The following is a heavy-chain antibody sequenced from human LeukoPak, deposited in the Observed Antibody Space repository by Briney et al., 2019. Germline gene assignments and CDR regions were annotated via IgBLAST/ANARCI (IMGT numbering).Heavy chain of an antibody. J-gene: IGHJ3*02. CDR1: GGSISSYY. CDR3: ASQWGTTGTMPYVFDI. Sequence: SETLSLTCTVSGGSISSYYRSWIRQPPGKGLEWIGSIYHSGSTYYNPSLKSRVTISVGTSKNQFSLKVNSVSAADTAMYYCASQWGTTGTMPYVFDIWGQGTMLTVSP. V-gene: IGHV4-59*05. CDR2: IYHSGST. D-gene: IGHD1-1*01.